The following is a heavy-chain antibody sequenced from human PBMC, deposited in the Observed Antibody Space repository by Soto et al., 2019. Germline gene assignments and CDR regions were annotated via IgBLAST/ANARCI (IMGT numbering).Heavy chain of an antibody. CDR2: IYYSGSI. V-gene: IGHV4-61*01. J-gene: IGHJ6*02. D-gene: IGHD1-1*01. CDR1: GGSVSSGSYY. CDR3: ARDRAAGTSYYYYGMDV. Sequence: QVQLQESGPGLVKPSETLSLTCTVAGGSVSSGSYYWSWIRQPPGKGLEWIGYIYYSGSINYNPSLKSRVTISVDTSKNQFSLKLSSVTAADTAVYYCARDRAAGTSYYYYGMDVWGQGTTVTVSS.